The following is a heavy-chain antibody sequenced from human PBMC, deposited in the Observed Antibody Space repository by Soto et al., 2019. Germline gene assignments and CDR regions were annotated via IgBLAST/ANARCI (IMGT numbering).Heavy chain of an antibody. Sequence: TVKVSCKASGGTFGSHGIAWVRQAPGQGLEWMGGLIAMLGTPAYARKVQGRATITADESLTSSYLELRSLRSEDTAVYFCARGAMANFDYWGQGTVVTVSS. D-gene: IGHD5-18*01. CDR3: ARGAMANFDY. CDR1: GGTFGSHG. V-gene: IGHV1-69*13. CDR2: LIAMLGTP. J-gene: IGHJ4*02.